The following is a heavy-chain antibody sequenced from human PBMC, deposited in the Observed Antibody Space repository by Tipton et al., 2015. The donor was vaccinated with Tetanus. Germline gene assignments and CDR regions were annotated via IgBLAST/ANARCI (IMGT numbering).Heavy chain of an antibody. Sequence: GLVKPSETLSLTCTVSGGSVRGGDHYWSWIRQPPGKGLEWLAYVSSSGASNSDYFLKSRITVSRDTSKNQFSLRLASVTAADTAVYYCARWGDASGSTNLYAFDIWGQGTMVSVSS. CDR2: VSSSGAS. CDR1: GGSVRGGDHY. D-gene: IGHD3-10*01. CDR3: ARWGDASGSTNLYAFDI. J-gene: IGHJ3*02. V-gene: IGHV4-61*08.